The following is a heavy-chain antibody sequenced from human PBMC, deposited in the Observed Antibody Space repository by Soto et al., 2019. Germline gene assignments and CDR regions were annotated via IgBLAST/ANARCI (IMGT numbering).Heavy chain of an antibody. V-gene: IGHV3-7*01. CDR2: IKQDGSEN. CDR1: GFTFTNYW. D-gene: IGHD3-22*01. J-gene: IGHJ6*02. CDR3: ARGLKSGYDSSGHNYYYYGMDV. Sequence: PGGSLRLSCAVSGFTFTNYWMGWVRQAPGKGLEWVSNIKQDGSENYYVDSVKGRFTISRDNAKNSLYLQMNSLRAEDTAVYYCARGLKSGYDSSGHNYYYYGMDVWGQGTTVTVSS.